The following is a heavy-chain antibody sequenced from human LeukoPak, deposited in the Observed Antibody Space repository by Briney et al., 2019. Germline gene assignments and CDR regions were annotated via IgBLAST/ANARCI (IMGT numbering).Heavy chain of an antibody. CDR2: IKPDGSGE. CDR3: ARDGWGYLLDC. D-gene: IGHD3-22*01. J-gene: IGHJ4*02. CDR1: GFTFSNYW. V-gene: IGHV3-7*01. Sequence: AGGSLRLSCVASGFTFSNYWMTWVRQVTEKGLEWVAHIKPDGSGENYVDSVRGRFTISRDNAKNSLYLQMNSLRAEDTAVYYCARDGWGYLLDCWGQGILVTVSS.